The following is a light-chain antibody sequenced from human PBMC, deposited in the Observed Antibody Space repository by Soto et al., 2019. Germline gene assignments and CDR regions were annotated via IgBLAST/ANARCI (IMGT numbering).Light chain of an antibody. V-gene: IGLV2-11*01. CDR1: SSDVGAYNY. Sequence: QSALTQPRSVSGSPGQSVTISCTGTSSDVGAYNYVYGYQLHPGRAPKLIISDVSERPSGVPDRFSGSKSGNTASLTISGLQAEDEADYYCCSYAGGYTFEVFGGGTKLTVL. CDR2: DVS. CDR3: CSYAGGYTFEV. J-gene: IGLJ2*01.